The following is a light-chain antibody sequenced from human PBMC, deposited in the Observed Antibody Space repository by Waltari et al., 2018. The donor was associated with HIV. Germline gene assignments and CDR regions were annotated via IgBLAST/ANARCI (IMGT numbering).Light chain of an antibody. V-gene: IGLV3-1*01. CDR3: QGWDSSTPI. Sequence: SHELTQPPSVSVSPGQPAIITCSGDKLGDNFASWYQQRPGQSPVLVIYQDAKRPSGIPERFSGSNSGNTATLTISGTQPMDEGNYYCQGWDSSTPIFGGGTNLTVL. CDR2: QDA. J-gene: IGLJ2*01. CDR1: KLGDNF.